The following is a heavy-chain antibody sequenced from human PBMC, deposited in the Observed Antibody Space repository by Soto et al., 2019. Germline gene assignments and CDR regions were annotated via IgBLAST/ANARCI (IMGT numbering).Heavy chain of an antibody. J-gene: IGHJ4*02. D-gene: IGHD1-26*01. CDR1: GGSFNDFY. Sequence: QMHIQQWGAGLLKPSETLSLTCAVSGGSFNDFYWNWVRQPPGEGLEWIGEVNHAGGTDYNPSLKSRVTISEDRSKNQLALRLKSVTAADTATYYCARRGRYGGRSYEGWGQGPLVTVS. CDR3: ARRGRYGGRSYEG. V-gene: IGHV4-34*02. CDR2: VNHAGGT.